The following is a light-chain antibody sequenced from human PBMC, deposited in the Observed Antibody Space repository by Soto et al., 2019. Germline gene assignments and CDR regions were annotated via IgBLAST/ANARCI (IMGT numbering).Light chain of an antibody. CDR1: QSVNSY. CDR2: DAY. V-gene: IGKV3-11*01. CDR3: QQRINWPLT. Sequence: ELVLTQSPATLPLSPGERATLSCRASQSVNSYLAWYQQKPGQAPRLLIYDAYNRATGIPARFSGTGSGTDFTLTISSLEPEDFAVYYCQQRINWPLTFGGGTKVDIK. J-gene: IGKJ4*01.